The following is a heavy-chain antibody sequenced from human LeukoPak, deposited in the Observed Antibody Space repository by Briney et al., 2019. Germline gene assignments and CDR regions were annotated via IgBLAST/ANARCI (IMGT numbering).Heavy chain of an antibody. CDR1: GFTFSSYA. J-gene: IGHJ4*02. Sequence: GGSLRLSCAASGFTFSSYAMSWVRQAPGKGLEWVSAISGSGGSTYYADSVKGRFTISRDNSKNTLYLQMNSLRAEDTAVYYCAKGPSGSYYLSGGYYFDYWGQGTLVTVSS. V-gene: IGHV3-23*01. D-gene: IGHD1-26*01. CDR3: AKGPSGSYYLSGGYYFDY. CDR2: ISGSGGST.